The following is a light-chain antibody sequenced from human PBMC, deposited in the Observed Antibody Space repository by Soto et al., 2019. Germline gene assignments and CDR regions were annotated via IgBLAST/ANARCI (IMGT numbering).Light chain of an antibody. Sequence: DIQMTQSPSTLSASVGDRVTITCRASQSISSWLAWYQQKPGKAPKLLIYKASSLESGVPSRFSGSGSETDFTLTITRLGPEDFAVYYCQQYARSPITFGQGTRLEIK. CDR3: QQYARSPIT. CDR2: KAS. J-gene: IGKJ5*01. V-gene: IGKV1-5*03. CDR1: QSISSW.